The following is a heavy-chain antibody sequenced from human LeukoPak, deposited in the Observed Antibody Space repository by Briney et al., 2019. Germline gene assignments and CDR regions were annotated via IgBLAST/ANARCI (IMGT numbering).Heavy chain of an antibody. Sequence: SVKVSCKASGGTFSSYAISWVRQAPGQGLEWMGGIIPIFGTANYAQKFQGRVTITTDESTSTAYMELSSLRSEDAAVYYCAVALNIVATGYYFDYWGQGTLVTVSS. CDR3: AVALNIVATGYYFDY. CDR2: IIPIFGTA. CDR1: GGTFSSYA. D-gene: IGHD5-12*01. V-gene: IGHV1-69*05. J-gene: IGHJ4*02.